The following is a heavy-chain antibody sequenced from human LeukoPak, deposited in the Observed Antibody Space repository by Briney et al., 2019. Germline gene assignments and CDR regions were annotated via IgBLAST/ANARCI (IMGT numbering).Heavy chain of an antibody. Sequence: EGSLRLSCAASGFIFSSHGMNWVRQAPGKGLEWVSSISSSSSYIYYADSVKGRFTISRDNAKNSLYLQMNSLRAEDTAVYYCAPRLWFGESNWFDPWGQGTLVTVSS. CDR3: APRLWFGESNWFDP. J-gene: IGHJ5*02. V-gene: IGHV3-21*01. CDR2: ISSSSSYI. CDR1: GFIFSSHG. D-gene: IGHD3-10*01.